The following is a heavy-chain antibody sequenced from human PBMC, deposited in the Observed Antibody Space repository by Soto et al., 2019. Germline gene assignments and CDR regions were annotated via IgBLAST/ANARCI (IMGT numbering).Heavy chain of an antibody. CDR2: INHSGST. J-gene: IGHJ5*02. CDR3: ARGGGITMVRGVSQYNWFDP. V-gene: IGHV4-34*01. Sequence: PSETLSLTCAVYGGSFSGYYWSWIRQPPGKGLEWIGEINHSGSTNYNPSLKSRVTISVDTSKNQFSLKLSSVTAADTAVYYCARGGGITMVRGVSQYNWFDPWGQGTLVTVSS. D-gene: IGHD3-10*01. CDR1: GGSFSGYY.